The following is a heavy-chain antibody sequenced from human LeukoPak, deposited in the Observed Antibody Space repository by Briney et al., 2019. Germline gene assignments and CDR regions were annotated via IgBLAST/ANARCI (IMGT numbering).Heavy chain of an antibody. J-gene: IGHJ6*03. CDR2: INHSGST. CDR1: GGSFSGYY. V-gene: IGHV4-34*01. CDR3: ARYTARRRVYYYYYMDV. Sequence: NPSETLSLTCAVYGGSFSGYYWSWIRQPPGKGLEWIGEINHSGSTNYNPSLKSRVAISVDTSKNQFSLKLSSVTAADTAVYYCARYTARRRVYYYYYMDVWGKGTTVTVSS. D-gene: IGHD2-2*02.